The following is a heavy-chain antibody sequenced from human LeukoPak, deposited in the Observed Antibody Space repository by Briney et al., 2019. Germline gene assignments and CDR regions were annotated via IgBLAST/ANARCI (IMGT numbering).Heavy chain of an antibody. Sequence: SETLFLTCTVSGGSISSYYWSWIRQPPGKGLEWIGYIYYSGSTNYNPSLKSRVTISVDTSKNQFSLKLSSVTAADTAVYYCARDLLYCGGDCYPDLWGQGTLVTVSS. J-gene: IGHJ5*02. V-gene: IGHV4-59*01. CDR1: GGSISSYY. D-gene: IGHD2-21*02. CDR2: IYYSGST. CDR3: ARDLLYCGGDCYPDL.